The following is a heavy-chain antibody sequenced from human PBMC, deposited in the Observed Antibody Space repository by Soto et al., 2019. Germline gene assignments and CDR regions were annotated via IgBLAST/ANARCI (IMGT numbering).Heavy chain of an antibody. CDR3: ANWNYQSYYYGMDV. Sequence: XSVKVSCKASGCIFTTNDITWVRQAPGQGLEWMGWMNPNSENTVYAQKFQGRVTMTRNISISTAYMELSSLRSEDTAVYYCANWNYQSYYYGMDVWGQGTTVTVSS. D-gene: IGHD1-7*01. CDR2: MNPNSENT. CDR1: GCIFTTND. V-gene: IGHV1-8*01. J-gene: IGHJ6*02.